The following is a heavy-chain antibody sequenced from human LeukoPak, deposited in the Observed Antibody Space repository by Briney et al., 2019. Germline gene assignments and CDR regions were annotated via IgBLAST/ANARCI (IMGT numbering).Heavy chain of an antibody. CDR3: ARDSRYTMDV. CDR2: IDSDGSNT. Sequence: PGESLRLSCAASGYTFSAYWMHWVRQAPGKGLVWVSRIDSDGSNTIYADSVKGRFTISRDNAKNTLYLQMNSLRAEDTAVYYCARDSRYTMDVWGQGTTVTVSS. D-gene: IGHD3-16*02. V-gene: IGHV3-74*01. J-gene: IGHJ6*02. CDR1: GYTFSAYW.